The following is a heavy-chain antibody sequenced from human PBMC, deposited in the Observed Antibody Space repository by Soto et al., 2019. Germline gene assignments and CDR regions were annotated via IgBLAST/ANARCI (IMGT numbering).Heavy chain of an antibody. V-gene: IGHV1-69*05. Sequence: PGPQVKVSCKASGGTFSSYAISWVRQAPGQGLEWMGGIIPIFGTANYAQKFQGRVTITRDNSKNTVFLQMNSLREEDTAVYYCAKDGCPDGICYVRDHWFDPWGQGAQVTVSS. J-gene: IGHJ5*02. CDR1: GGTFSSYA. CDR3: AKDGCPDGICYVRDHWFDP. D-gene: IGHD2-8*01. CDR2: IIPIFGTA.